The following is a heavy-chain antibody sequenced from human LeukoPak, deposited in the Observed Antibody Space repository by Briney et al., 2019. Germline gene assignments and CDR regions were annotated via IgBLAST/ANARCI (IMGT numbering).Heavy chain of an antibody. V-gene: IGHV3-30*18. D-gene: IGHD2-15*01. J-gene: IGHJ4*02. CDR1: GFTFSSYG. CDR2: ISYDGSNK. Sequence: HPGGSLRLSCAASGFTFSSYGMHWVRQAPGKGLEWVAVISYDGSNKYYADSVKGRFTISRDNSKNTLYLQMNSLRAEDTAVYYCAKGGGCSGGSCYSEVDYWGQGTLVTVSS. CDR3: AKGGGCSGGSCYSEVDY.